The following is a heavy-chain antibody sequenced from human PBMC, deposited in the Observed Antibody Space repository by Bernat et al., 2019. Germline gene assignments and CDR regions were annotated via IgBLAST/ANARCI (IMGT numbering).Heavy chain of an antibody. CDR3: ARDWATGTDWFDR. D-gene: IGHD1-1*01. V-gene: IGHV3-21*06. CDR1: GFTFTTYT. CDR2: ISRSSSHI. J-gene: IGHJ5*02. Sequence: EVQLVESGGGLVRPGGSLRLSFPPSGFTFTTYTMHWVRQAPGKGLVWVSPISRSSSHIFYVDSVKGRFIVSRDNAKISLFLQMKSLRVEDTSVYYFARDWATGTDWFDRWGQGTLVTVSS.